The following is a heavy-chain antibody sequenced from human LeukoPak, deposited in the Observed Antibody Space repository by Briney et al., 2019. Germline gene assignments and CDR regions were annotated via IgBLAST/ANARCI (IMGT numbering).Heavy chain of an antibody. J-gene: IGHJ4*02. V-gene: IGHV3-43*02. CDR2: ISGDGGST. CDR1: GFTFDDYA. Sequence: GGSLRLSCAASGFTFDDYAMHWVRQAPGKGLEWVSLISGDGGSTYYADSVKGRFTISRDNSKNSLYLQMNSLRTEDTALYYCAKDMWYYDSSGLYGYWGQGTLVTVSS. D-gene: IGHD3-22*01. CDR3: AKDMWYYDSSGLYGY.